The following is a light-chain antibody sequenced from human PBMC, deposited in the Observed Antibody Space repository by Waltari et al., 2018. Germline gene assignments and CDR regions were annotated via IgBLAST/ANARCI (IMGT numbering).Light chain of an antibody. CDR1: QSVSSSY. V-gene: IGKV3-20*01. CDR2: GAS. CDR3: QQYGSSPYT. J-gene: IGKJ2*01. Sequence: EIVLTQSPGTLSLSPGERATLSCRASQSVSSSYLAWYQQKPGQAPSLLIYGASSRATGIPDRFSGSGSGTDFSLTISRLEPEDIAVYYCQQYGSSPYTFGQGTKVEIK.